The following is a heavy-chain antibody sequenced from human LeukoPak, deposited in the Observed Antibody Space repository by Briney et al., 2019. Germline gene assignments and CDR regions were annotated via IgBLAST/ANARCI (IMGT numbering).Heavy chain of an antibody. J-gene: IGHJ4*02. CDR2: FCGSGGST. CDR1: GFTFSSYA. D-gene: IGHD2-2*01. CDR3: AKASSRSAIVVVPAIDY. V-gene: IGHV3-23*01. Sequence: GSLRLSCAASGFTFSSYAMSWVRQAPGKGLEWVSAFCGSGGSTYYADSVKGRFTISRDNSKNTLYLQMNSLRAEDTAVYYCAKASSRSAIVVVPAIDYWGQGTLVTVSS.